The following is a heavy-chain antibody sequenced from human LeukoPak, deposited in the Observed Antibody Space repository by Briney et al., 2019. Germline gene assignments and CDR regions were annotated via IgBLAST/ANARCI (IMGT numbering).Heavy chain of an antibody. CDR2: VSYSGST. CDR3: ARVNTAMTYYYYYYMDV. Sequence: SETLSLTCTVSGGSISGSTYYWSWIRQPPGKGLEWIGYVSYSGSTNYNPSLKSRVTISVDTSKNQFSLKLSSVTATDTAVYFCARVNTAMTYYYYYYMDVWGKGTTVTVSS. J-gene: IGHJ6*03. V-gene: IGHV4-61*01. CDR1: GGSISGSTYY. D-gene: IGHD5-18*01.